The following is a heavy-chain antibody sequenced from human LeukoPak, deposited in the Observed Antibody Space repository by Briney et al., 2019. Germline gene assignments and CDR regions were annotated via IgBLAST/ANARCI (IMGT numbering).Heavy chain of an antibody. CDR3: AKTRGFMVRGVISAFDI. D-gene: IGHD3-10*01. V-gene: IGHV3-30*18. J-gene: IGHJ3*02. CDR1: GFTFSSYG. Sequence: GGSLRLSCAASGFTFSSYGMHWVRQAPGKGLEWVAVISYDGSNKYYADSVKGRFTISRDNSKNTLYLQMNSLRAEDTAVYYCAKTRGFMVRGVISAFDIWGQGTMVTVSS. CDR2: ISYDGSNK.